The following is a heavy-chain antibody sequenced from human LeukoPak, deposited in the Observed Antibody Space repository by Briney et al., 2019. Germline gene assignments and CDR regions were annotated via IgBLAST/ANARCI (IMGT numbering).Heavy chain of an antibody. V-gene: IGHV3-23*01. J-gene: IGHJ4*02. CDR1: GFTFSTYA. CDR2: IGGSGDST. Sequence: GGSLRLSCAASGFTFSTYARTWVRQAPGKGLEWFSAIGGSGDSTYYADSVKGRFTISRDNSKNMLYLQMNSLRAEDTAVYYCAKDRGSGDYFDYWGQGTRVTVSS. D-gene: IGHD2-15*01. CDR3: AKDRGSGDYFDY.